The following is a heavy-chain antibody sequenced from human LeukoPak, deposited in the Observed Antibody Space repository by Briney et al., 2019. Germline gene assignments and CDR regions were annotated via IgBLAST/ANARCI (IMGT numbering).Heavy chain of an antibody. CDR2: ISYDGSNK. CDR3: ARETPRRGETRDGYR. V-gene: IGHV3-30*03. J-gene: IGHJ4*02. CDR1: GFTFSSYG. D-gene: IGHD5-24*01. Sequence: GGSLRLPCAASGFTFSSYGMHWVRQAPGKGLEWVAVISYDGSNKYYADSVKGRFTISRDNSKNTLYLQMNSLRAEDTAVYYCARETPRRGETRDGYRWGQGTLVTVSS.